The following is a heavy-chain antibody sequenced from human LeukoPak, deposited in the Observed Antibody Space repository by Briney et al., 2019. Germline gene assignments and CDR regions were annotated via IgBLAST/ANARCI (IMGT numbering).Heavy chain of an antibody. CDR3: AKDSSGWRNYYYGMDV. CDR2: ISGSGGGT. D-gene: IGHD6-19*01. CDR1: GFTFSSYA. V-gene: IGHV3-23*01. Sequence: GGSLRLSCAASGFTFSSYAMSWVRQAPGKGLEWVSAISGSGGGTYYADSVKGRFTISRDNSKNTLYLQMNSLRAEDTAVYYCAKDSSGWRNYYYGMDVWGQGTTVTVSS. J-gene: IGHJ6*02.